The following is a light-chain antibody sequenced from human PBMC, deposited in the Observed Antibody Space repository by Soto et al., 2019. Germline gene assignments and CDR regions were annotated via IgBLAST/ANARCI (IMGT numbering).Light chain of an antibody. J-gene: IGKJ1*01. CDR2: GAS. CDR1: QSVSNNY. CDR3: QQYGSSGT. Sequence: IALTQSPGTLSLSPGERATLSCRSSQSVSNNYLAWYQQKPGQAPRLLIYGASNRATGIPDRFSGSGSGTDVTLTISRLEPEDFAVYYCQQYGSSGTCGQVTKVDIK. V-gene: IGKV3-20*01.